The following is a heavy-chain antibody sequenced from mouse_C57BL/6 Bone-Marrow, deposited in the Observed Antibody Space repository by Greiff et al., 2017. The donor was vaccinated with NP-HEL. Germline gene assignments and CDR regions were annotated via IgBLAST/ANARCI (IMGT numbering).Heavy chain of an antibody. Sequence: EVKVVESGGGLVQPGESLKLSCEANEYEFPSHDMSWVRKTPEKRLEWVAAINSDGGSTYYPDTMERRFNISRDNTKKTLYLQLSSLRSEDTALYYCARHTNGVYWYFDVWGTGTTVTVSS. CDR2: INSDGGST. J-gene: IGHJ1*03. CDR3: ARHTNGVYWYFDV. CDR1: EYEFPSHD. V-gene: IGHV5-2*01.